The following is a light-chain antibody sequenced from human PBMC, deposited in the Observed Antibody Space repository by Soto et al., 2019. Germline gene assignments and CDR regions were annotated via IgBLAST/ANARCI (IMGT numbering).Light chain of an antibody. Sequence: EILMTQSPSTLAVSPGEIASRSCGASQSAGNFLAWYQQKPGQAPRLLIYYISTRATGIPARFSGSGSGTEFTLTINSLQSEDSAVYYCQQHNPSPITFGQGTRVEIK. V-gene: IGKV3D-15*01. CDR3: QQHNPSPIT. CDR1: QSAGNF. J-gene: IGKJ5*01. CDR2: YIS.